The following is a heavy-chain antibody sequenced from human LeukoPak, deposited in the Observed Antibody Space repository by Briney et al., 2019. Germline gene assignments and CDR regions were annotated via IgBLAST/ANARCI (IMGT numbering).Heavy chain of an antibody. CDR2: INSDGSST. CDR3: TRGANKWFPSYYFDC. Sequence: GGSLRLSCAASGFTFSSYAMSWVRQAPGKGLEWVSRINSDGSSTNYADSVKGRFTISRDNAKNTLYLQMNSLRAEDTAVYYCTRGANKWFPSYYFDCWGQGTLVTVSS. J-gene: IGHJ4*02. D-gene: IGHD3-22*01. V-gene: IGHV3-74*01. CDR1: GFTFSSYA.